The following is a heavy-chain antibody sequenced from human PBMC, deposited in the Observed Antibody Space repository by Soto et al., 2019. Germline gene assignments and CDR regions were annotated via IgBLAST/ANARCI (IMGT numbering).Heavy chain of an antibody. CDR2: ISFDGSNE. Sequence: QAQLVQSGGGVVQPGRSLRLSCTVSGFIFSHYGMHWVRQAPGKGLEWVAVISFDGSNEHYADSVKGRFTISRDNSRSTLYLQMNSLRAEDTSGYYCVKEGLDRYDSSGYLAPAFDVWGQGTMVTVAS. J-gene: IGHJ3*01. CDR1: GFIFSHYG. D-gene: IGHD3-22*01. V-gene: IGHV3-30*18. CDR3: VKEGLDRYDSSGYLAPAFDV.